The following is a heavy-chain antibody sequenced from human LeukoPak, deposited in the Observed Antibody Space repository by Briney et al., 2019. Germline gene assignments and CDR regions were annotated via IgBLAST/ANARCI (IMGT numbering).Heavy chain of an antibody. J-gene: IGHJ4*02. CDR1: GFTVSSNY. V-gene: IGHV3-53*01. CDR2: IYSGGST. Sequence: PGGSLRVSCAASGFTVSSNYMSWVRQAPGKGLEWVSVIYSGGSTYYADSVKGRFTISRDNSKNTVHLQMNSLRVEDTAVYYCARDPSYNWNDGSWGQGTLVTVSS. D-gene: IGHD1-1*01. CDR3: ARDPSYNWNDGS.